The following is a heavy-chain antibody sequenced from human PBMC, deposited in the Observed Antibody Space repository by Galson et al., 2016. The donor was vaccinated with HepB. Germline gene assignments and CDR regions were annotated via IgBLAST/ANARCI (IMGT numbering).Heavy chain of an antibody. CDR2: DSMDGRRK. V-gene: IGHV3-30*18. CDR3: AKRHEYCPPVGCSVDY. D-gene: IGHD2/OR15-2a*01. J-gene: IGHJ4*02. Sequence: SLRLSCAGSGFLFRSYGMHWVRQAPGKGLEWVAADSMDGRRKFYSDSVKGRFTISRDNSNSMLFLQMDSLRPDDAAVYYCAKRHEYCPPVGCSVDYWGQGTLVSASS. CDR1: GFLFRSYG.